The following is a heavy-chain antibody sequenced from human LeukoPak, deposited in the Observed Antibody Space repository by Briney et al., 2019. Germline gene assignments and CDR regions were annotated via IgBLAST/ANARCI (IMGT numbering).Heavy chain of an antibody. CDR3: ARVAARPIYAFDI. Sequence: SETLSLTCTVSGGSIRSFFWSWLRQPPGKPLEWLGHIYHTGSTNYNPSFKSRLTISVDMSKNLFSLKLASLTSADTAVYYCARVAARPIYAFDIWGQGTMVTVSS. CDR1: GGSIRSFF. V-gene: IGHV4-59*01. J-gene: IGHJ3*02. CDR2: IYHTGST. D-gene: IGHD6-6*01.